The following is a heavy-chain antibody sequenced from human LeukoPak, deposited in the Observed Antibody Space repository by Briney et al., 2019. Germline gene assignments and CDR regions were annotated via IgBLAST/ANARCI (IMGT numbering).Heavy chain of an antibody. Sequence: SETLSLTCTVSGGSISSSSYYWGWIRQPPGKGLEWIGSIYYSGSTYYNPSLKSQVTISVDTSKNQFSLKLSSVTAADTAVYYCARLISDAFDIWGQGTMVTVSS. J-gene: IGHJ3*02. CDR2: IYYSGST. CDR3: ARLISDAFDI. V-gene: IGHV4-39*01. CDR1: GGSISSSSYY.